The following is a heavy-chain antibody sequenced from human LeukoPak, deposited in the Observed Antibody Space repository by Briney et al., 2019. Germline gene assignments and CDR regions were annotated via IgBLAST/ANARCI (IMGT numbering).Heavy chain of an antibody. Sequence: GRSLRLSCAASGFTFSSYGMHWVRQAPGKGLEGVAVIWYDGGNKYYADSVKGRFTISRENSKNKLYLQMNSLRAEDTAVYYCARVGLLWFGEPTNYFDYWGQGTLVTVSS. CDR1: GFTFSSYG. CDR3: ARVGLLWFGEPTNYFDY. J-gene: IGHJ4*02. D-gene: IGHD3-10*01. CDR2: IWYDGGNK. V-gene: IGHV3-33*01.